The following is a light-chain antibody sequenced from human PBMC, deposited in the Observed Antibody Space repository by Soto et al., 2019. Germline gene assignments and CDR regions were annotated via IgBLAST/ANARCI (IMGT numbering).Light chain of an antibody. J-gene: IGKJ4*01. CDR2: WAS. CDR1: QSILYRSNNKNY. V-gene: IGKV4-1*01. CDR3: QQYYSSPLT. Sequence: DIVMTQSPDSLAVSLGETATINCKSSQSILYRSNNKNYLTWYQQKPGQPPKLLIYWASTRESGVPDRFSGSGSGTDFTLTISRLQAEDVAVYYCQQYYSSPLTFGGGTKVEIK.